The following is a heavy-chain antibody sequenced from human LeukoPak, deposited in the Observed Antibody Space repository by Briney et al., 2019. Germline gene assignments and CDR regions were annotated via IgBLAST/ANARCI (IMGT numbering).Heavy chain of an antibody. D-gene: IGHD6-19*01. CDR2: INPSSGDM. Sequence: ASVRVPCKASGYTFTDHYMHWVRQAPGQGLEHMGWINPSSGDMKYAQKFQGRVTMTRDTSSSTAYMDLSSLRSDDTAVYYCVRLYPSIAVAGSGYCFDSWGQGTLVTVSS. V-gene: IGHV1-2*02. CDR1: GYTFTDHY. CDR3: VRLYPSIAVAGSGYCFDS. J-gene: IGHJ4*02.